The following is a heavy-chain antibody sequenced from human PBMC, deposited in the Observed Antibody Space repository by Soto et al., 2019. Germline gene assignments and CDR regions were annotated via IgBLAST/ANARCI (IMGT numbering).Heavy chain of an antibody. Sequence: QITLKESGPTLVNPTQPLTLTCTFSGFSLSTSGVGVAWIRQPPGKALEWLALIYWYHDKRYSPSLKSRLTINKNTPKTQVVLTMTNMDPVDTATYYCAHSGITMVRGVIGHWFDPWGQGTLVTVSS. J-gene: IGHJ5*02. V-gene: IGHV2-5*01. CDR2: IYWYHDK. CDR3: AHSGITMVRGVIGHWFDP. D-gene: IGHD3-10*01. CDR1: GFSLSTSGVG.